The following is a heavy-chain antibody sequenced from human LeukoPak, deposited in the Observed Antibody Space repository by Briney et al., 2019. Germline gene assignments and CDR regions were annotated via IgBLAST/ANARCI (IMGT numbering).Heavy chain of an antibody. J-gene: IGHJ6*03. CDR1: GYSISSGYY. Sequence: SETLSLTCTVSGYSISSGYYWGWIRQPPGKGLEWIGSIYHSGSTYYNPSLKSRVTISVDTSKNQFSLKLSSVTAADTAVYYCARGRGVTPYYYYYYMDVWGKGTTVTVSS. CDR2: IYHSGST. V-gene: IGHV4-38-2*02. CDR3: ARGRGVTPYYYYYYMDV. D-gene: IGHD2-21*02.